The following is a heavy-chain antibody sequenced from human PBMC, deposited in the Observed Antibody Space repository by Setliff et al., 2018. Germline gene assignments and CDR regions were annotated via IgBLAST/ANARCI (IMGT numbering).Heavy chain of an antibody. Sequence: PSETLSLTCSVSGDSLDSIAEGNQFWGWIRQPAGKGLEYIGHIFYYNPSLKSRVTMSVDTSKNQFSLNLTSVTAADTAVYYCARASVVHAIAVGYWGRGTLVTVSS. CDR3: ARASVVHAIAVGY. V-gene: IGHV4-39*01. J-gene: IGHJ4*02. CDR1: GDSLDSIAEGNQF. D-gene: IGHD2-15*01. CDR2: IFY.